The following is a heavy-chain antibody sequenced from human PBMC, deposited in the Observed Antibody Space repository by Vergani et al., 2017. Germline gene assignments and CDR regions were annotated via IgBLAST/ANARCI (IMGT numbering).Heavy chain of an antibody. CDR2: MNPNSGNT. V-gene: IGHV1-8*01. Sequence: QVQLAQSGAEVKKPGASVKVSCKAAGYTFTSYDINWVRQATGQGLEWMGWMNPNSGNTGYAQKFQGRVTMTRKTSISTAYMELSSLRSDDAAVYYCVTGSGIYWGQGTLVTVSS. CDR1: GYTFTSYD. D-gene: IGHD1-14*01. CDR3: VTGSGIY. J-gene: IGHJ4*02.